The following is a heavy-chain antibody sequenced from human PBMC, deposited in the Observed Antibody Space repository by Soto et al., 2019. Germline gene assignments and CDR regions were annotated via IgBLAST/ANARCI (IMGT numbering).Heavy chain of an antibody. D-gene: IGHD3-10*01. CDR1: GFTFSSYS. Sequence: GGSLRLSCAASGFTFSSYSMNWVRQAPGKGLEWVSSISSSSSYIYYADSVKGRFTISRDNAKNSLYLQMNSLRAEDTAVYYCARGAGFGELLSYFDYWGQGTLVTVSS. CDR3: ARGAGFGELLSYFDY. J-gene: IGHJ4*02. V-gene: IGHV3-21*01. CDR2: ISSSSSYI.